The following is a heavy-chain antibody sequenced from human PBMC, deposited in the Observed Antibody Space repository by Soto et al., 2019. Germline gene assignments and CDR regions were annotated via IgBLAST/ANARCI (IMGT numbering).Heavy chain of an antibody. V-gene: IGHV1-46*03. CDR2: MIPTDGST. CDR1: GYTFSDYH. J-gene: IGHJ4*02. D-gene: IGHD3-10*01. CDR3: ARDSYGSDY. Sequence: ASVKVSCKTSGYTFSDYHIHWVRQAPGQGLEWVGRMIPTDGSTMYAQKFQGRVTLTRDTSTSTAYMELTSLRFEDTAFYYCARDSYGSDYWGQGTLVTVS.